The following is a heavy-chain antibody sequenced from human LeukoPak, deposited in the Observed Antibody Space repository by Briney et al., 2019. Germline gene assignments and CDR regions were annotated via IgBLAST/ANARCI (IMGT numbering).Heavy chain of an antibody. V-gene: IGHV4-39*01. Sequence: PSETLSLTCTVSGGSISTNTDYWGWIRQPPGKGLEWIGSIHYSGSTYYNPSLRSRVTISVDTSKNQFSLKLSSVTAADTAVYYCARTYSGSYYAFDIWGQGTMVTVSS. CDR1: GGSISTNTDY. CDR3: ARTYSGSYYAFDI. J-gene: IGHJ3*02. D-gene: IGHD1-26*01. CDR2: IHYSGST.